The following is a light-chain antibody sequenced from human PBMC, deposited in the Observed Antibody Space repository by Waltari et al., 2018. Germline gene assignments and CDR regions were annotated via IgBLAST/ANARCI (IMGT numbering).Light chain of an antibody. Sequence: DIQMTQSPSTLSASVGDRVTITCRASQSISNWLAWYQQKLGKDPKLLIYKASTLESGVPSRFSGSGSGTEFTLTISSLQPDDFATYYCQQYNSYSLLTFGGGTKVEIK. V-gene: IGKV1-5*03. J-gene: IGKJ4*01. CDR1: QSISNW. CDR2: KAS. CDR3: QQYNSYSLLT.